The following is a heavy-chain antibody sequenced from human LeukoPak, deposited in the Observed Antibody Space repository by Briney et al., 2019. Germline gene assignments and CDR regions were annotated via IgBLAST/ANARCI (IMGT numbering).Heavy chain of an antibody. Sequence: SETLSLTCTVSGGSISSSSYYWGWIRQPPGKGLEWIGSIYYSGSTYYNPSLKSRVTISVDTSKNQFSLKLSSVTAADTAAYYCARQNDVTRGWGQGTMVTVSS. CDR1: GGSISSSSYY. CDR2: IYYSGST. CDR3: ARQNDVTRG. J-gene: IGHJ3*01. D-gene: IGHD1-1*01. V-gene: IGHV4-39*01.